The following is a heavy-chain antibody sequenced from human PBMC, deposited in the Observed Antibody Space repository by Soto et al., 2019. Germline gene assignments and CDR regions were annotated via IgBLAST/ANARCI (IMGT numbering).Heavy chain of an antibody. CDR2: MNAYNGNT. Sequence: QVQLVQSGAEVKKPGASVKVSCKASGYTFTSYGISWVRQATGQGLEWMGWMNAYNGNTNYAQKFQGRVTMTTHTSTSTVYLELRSLRSDDTAVYYCARDPVAGTYFDYWGQGNLVTVSS. CDR1: GYTFTSYG. CDR3: ARDPVAGTYFDY. V-gene: IGHV1-18*01. D-gene: IGHD6-19*01. J-gene: IGHJ4*02.